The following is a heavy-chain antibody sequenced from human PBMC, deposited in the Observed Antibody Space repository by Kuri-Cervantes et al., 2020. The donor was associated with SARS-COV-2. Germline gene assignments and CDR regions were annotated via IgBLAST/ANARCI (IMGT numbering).Heavy chain of an antibody. Sequence: TLSLTCAVYGGSFSGYYWSWIRQPPGRGLEWIGEINHRGSTYYNPSLKSRVTISVDTSKNQFSLKLSSVTAADTAVYYCARQDTYYYDSSGPFDYWGQGTLVTVSS. D-gene: IGHD3-22*01. V-gene: IGHV4-34*01. CDR2: INHRGST. J-gene: IGHJ4*02. CDR1: GGSFSGYY. CDR3: ARQDTYYYDSSGPFDY.